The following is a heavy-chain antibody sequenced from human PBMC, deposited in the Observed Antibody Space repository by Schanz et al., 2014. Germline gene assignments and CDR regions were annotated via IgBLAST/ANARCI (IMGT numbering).Heavy chain of an antibody. D-gene: IGHD3-16*02. CDR3: ARDNRYYLFDY. J-gene: IGHJ4*02. CDR2: INPSGGST. V-gene: IGHV1-46*01. CDR1: GGTFSSYT. Sequence: QVQLVQSGAEVMKPGSSVKVSCKASGGTFSSYTINWVRQAPGQGLEWMGIINPSGGSTSYAQKFQGRVTISRDNSKNTLYLQLGSLSAEDTAVYFCARDNRYYLFDYWGQGALVTVSS.